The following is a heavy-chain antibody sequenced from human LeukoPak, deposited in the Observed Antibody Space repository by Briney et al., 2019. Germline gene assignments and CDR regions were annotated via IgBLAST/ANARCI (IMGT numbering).Heavy chain of an antibody. Sequence: ASVKVSFKASGYTFTGYYMHWVRQAPGQGLEWMGWINPNSGGTNYAQKFQGRVTMTRDTSISTAYMELSRLRSDDTAVYYCATDQTPSTIAVPGTVFDYWGQGTLVPVSS. D-gene: IGHD6-19*01. CDR2: INPNSGGT. CDR1: GYTFTGYY. CDR3: ATDQTPSTIAVPGTVFDY. J-gene: IGHJ4*02. V-gene: IGHV1-2*02.